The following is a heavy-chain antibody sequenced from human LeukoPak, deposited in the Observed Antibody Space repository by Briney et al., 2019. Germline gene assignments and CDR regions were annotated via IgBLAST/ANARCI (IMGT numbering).Heavy chain of an antibody. J-gene: IGHJ6*03. Sequence: PSETLSLTCTVSGGSISSYYWSWIRQPAGKGLEWIGRIYTSGSTNYNPSLKSRVTMSVDTSKNQFSLKLSSVTAADTAVYYCARVTSGSRSAYYYYYMDVWGKGTTVTVSS. CDR3: ARVTSGSRSAYYYYYMDV. CDR1: GGSISSYY. D-gene: IGHD6-13*01. CDR2: IYTSGST. V-gene: IGHV4-4*07.